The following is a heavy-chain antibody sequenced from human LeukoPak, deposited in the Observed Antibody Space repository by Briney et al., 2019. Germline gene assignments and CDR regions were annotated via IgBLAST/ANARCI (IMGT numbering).Heavy chain of an antibody. CDR3: ASGVATGWYYGMDV. CDR1: GFTVSSNY. CDR2: IYSGGST. Sequence: GGSLRLSCAASGFTVSSNYMGWVRQAPGKGLEWVSVIYSGGSTYYADSVKGRFTISRDNSKNTLYLQMNSLRAEDTAVYYCASGVATGWYYGMDVWGQGTTVTVSS. J-gene: IGHJ6*02. V-gene: IGHV3-53*01. D-gene: IGHD5-12*01.